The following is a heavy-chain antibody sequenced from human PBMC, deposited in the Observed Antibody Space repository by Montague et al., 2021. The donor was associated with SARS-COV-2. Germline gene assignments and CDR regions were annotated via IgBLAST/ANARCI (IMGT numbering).Heavy chain of an antibody. Sequence: SETLSLTCTVSGGFISSYYWSWIRQPPGKGLEWIGYIYYSGSTNYNPSSKSRVTISVDTSKNQSSLKLSSVTAADTAVYYCAREPDYGDYFDYWGQGTLVTVSS. CDR2: IYYSGST. D-gene: IGHD4-17*01. CDR3: AREPDYGDYFDY. V-gene: IGHV4-59*01. J-gene: IGHJ4*02. CDR1: GGFISSYY.